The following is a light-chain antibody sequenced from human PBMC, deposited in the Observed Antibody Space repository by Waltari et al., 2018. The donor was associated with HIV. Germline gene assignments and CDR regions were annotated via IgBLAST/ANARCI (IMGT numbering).Light chain of an antibody. J-gene: IGLJ2*01. CDR3: QAWDSSTVV. CDR1: KLGDKY. CDR2: QAS. Sequence: SYELTQPPSVSVSPGQTASITCSGDKLGDKYACWYQQKPGQSPVLVIYQASKRPSGIPWRFSGSNSGNTATLTISGTQAMDEADYYCQAWDSSTVVFGGGTKLTVL. V-gene: IGLV3-1*01.